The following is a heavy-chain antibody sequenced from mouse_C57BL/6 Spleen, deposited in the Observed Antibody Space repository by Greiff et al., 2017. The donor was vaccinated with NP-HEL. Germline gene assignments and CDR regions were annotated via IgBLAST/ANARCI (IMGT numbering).Heavy chain of an antibody. Sequence: EVHLVESGGGLVKPGGSLKLSCAASGFTFSDYGMHWVRQAPEKGLEWVAYISSGSSTIYYADTVKGRFTISRDNAKNTLFLQMTSLRSEDTAMYYCANFITTVVDWYFDVWGTGTTVTVSS. CDR1: GFTFSDYG. V-gene: IGHV5-17*01. J-gene: IGHJ1*03. CDR3: ANFITTVVDWYFDV. CDR2: ISSGSSTI. D-gene: IGHD1-1*01.